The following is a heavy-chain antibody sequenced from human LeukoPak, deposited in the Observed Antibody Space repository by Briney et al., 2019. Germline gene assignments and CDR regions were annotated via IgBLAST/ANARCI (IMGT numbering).Heavy chain of an antibody. D-gene: IGHD3-10*01. Sequence: PSETLSLTCAVFGGSFSSYRWTWIRQSPGQGLEWIGYIYSNGSTNSNPSLKSRVTISADTSNNQFSLKLTSVAAADTAVYYCARERERGVSFRGDLYGGYFDSWGQGTLVTVSS. CDR1: GGSFSSYR. CDR3: ARERERGVSFRGDLYGGYFDS. CDR2: IYSNGST. V-gene: IGHV4-59*01. J-gene: IGHJ4*02.